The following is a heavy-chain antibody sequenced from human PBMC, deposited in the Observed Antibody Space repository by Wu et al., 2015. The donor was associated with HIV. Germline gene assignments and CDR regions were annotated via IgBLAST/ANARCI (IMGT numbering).Heavy chain of an antibody. CDR3: ARVGSSSWPDY. D-gene: IGHD6-13*01. CDR1: GGTFSDFG. J-gene: IGHJ4*02. CDR2: IIPIISRT. V-gene: IGHV1-69*13. Sequence: VQLVQSGAEMKKPGSSVKVSCKASGGTFSDFGFSWVRQAPGQGLEWMGGIIPIISRTYYAQKFQDRIAITADESSTTVYMEVNSLRSDDTAVYYCARVGSSSWPDYWGQGTLVTVSS.